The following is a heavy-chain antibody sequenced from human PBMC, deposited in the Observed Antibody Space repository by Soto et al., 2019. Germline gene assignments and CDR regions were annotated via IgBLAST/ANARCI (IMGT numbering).Heavy chain of an antibody. CDR1: GFTFSSYA. Sequence: GSLRLSCAASGFTFSSYAMSWVRQAPGKGLEWVSAISGSGGSTYYADSVKGRFTISRDNSKNTLYLQMNSLRAEDTAVYYCEKVLRFLEWLAWYYGMDVWGQGATVTVYS. V-gene: IGHV3-23*01. CDR2: ISGSGGST. D-gene: IGHD3-3*01. J-gene: IGHJ6*02. CDR3: EKVLRFLEWLAWYYGMDV.